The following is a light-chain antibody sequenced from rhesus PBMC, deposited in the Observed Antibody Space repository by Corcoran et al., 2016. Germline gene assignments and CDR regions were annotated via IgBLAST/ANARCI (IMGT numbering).Light chain of an antibody. Sequence: DIQMTQSPSSLSASVGYTVTITCRASQRISSWLAWYQQKSGKAPKLLIYMASSLQSGVPSRVSGSGSGTDFTLTISSLQSEDFATYYCQQYSSSPYSFGQGTKVEIK. J-gene: IGKJ2*01. CDR2: MAS. V-gene: IGKV1-22*01. CDR3: QQYSSSPYS. CDR1: QRISSW.